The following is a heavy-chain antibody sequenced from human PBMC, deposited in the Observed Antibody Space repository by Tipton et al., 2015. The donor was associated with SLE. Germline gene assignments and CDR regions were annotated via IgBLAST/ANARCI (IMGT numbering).Heavy chain of an antibody. J-gene: IGHJ6*02. V-gene: IGHV5-51*03. Sequence: QLVQSGAEVKKPGESLKISCKGSGYSFANYWIGWVRQMPGKSLEWMGIIYPDDSDTRFSPSFEGQVTMSVEKSINTAYLQWSSLKASDTAMYYCARRTYCSGGPGYPGPSDGMDVWGQGTTVTVSS. CDR3: ARRTYCSGGPGYPGPSDGMDV. CDR2: IYPDDSDT. D-gene: IGHD2-15*01. CDR1: GYSFANYW.